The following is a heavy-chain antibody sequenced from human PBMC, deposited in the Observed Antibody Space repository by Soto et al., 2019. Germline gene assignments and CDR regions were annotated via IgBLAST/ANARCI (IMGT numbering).Heavy chain of an antibody. D-gene: IGHD6-19*01. Sequence: QVQLVQSGAEVKKPGASVKVSCKATGYTFTSYAMHWVRQAPGQSLEWMGWVNGGNGNTKYSQKFQDRVTMTRDTSASTAYMELSSLRSEDTAVYYCARGIALAGNYWGQGTLVTVSS. CDR2: VNGGNGNT. V-gene: IGHV1-3*01. CDR3: ARGIALAGNY. J-gene: IGHJ4*02. CDR1: GYTFTSYA.